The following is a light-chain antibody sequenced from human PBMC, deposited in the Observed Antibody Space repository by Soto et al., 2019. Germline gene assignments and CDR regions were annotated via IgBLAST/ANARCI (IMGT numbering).Light chain of an antibody. Sequence: QSVLTQPPSASGPPGQRVTISCSGSYSNIGGNTVNWYQQLPGTAPKVLIYSNNQRPSGVPDRFSGSKSGTSASLAISGLQSEDEADYYCAAWDDSLNGYVFGAGTKVTVL. CDR2: SNN. J-gene: IGLJ1*01. V-gene: IGLV1-44*01. CDR3: AAWDDSLNGYV. CDR1: YSNIGGNT.